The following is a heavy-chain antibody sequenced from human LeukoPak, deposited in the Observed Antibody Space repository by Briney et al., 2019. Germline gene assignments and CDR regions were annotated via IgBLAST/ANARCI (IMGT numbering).Heavy chain of an antibody. CDR2: ISTGSSYI. V-gene: IGHV3-21*01. J-gene: IGHJ5*02. D-gene: IGHD3-10*01. Sequence: GGSLRLSCAASGFTFSRYSMNWVRQAPGKGLEWVSSISTGSSYIYYADSLKGRFTISRDNAKNSLYLQMNSLRAEDTAVYYCARDYYYGRFDPWGQGTLVTVSS. CDR3: ARDYYYGRFDP. CDR1: GFTFSRYS.